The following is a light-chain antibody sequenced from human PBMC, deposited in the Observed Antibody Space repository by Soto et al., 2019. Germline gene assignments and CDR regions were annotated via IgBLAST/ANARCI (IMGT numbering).Light chain of an antibody. CDR3: QHYYCAPWT. CDR1: QRISSW. V-gene: IGKV1-8*01. CDR2: AAS. J-gene: IGKJ1*01. Sequence: SPPCRSSSSADRYTNNSRASQRISSWLAWYQQQPEKAPQLLIYAASTVQSVVASIFSGSGSRTDFTITISFLHSDYSATQFYQHYYCAPWTFGQGTKVDIK.